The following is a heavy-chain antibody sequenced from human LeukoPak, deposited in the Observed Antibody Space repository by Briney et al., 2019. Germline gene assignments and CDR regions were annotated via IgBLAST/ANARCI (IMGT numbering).Heavy chain of an antibody. CDR3: ARQEGHFDY. Sequence: SVTLSLTCTVSGGSISSSSYYWGWIRQPPGKGLEWIGSIYYSGSTYYNPSLKSRVTISVDTSKNQFSLKLSSLTAADTAVYYCARQEGHFDYWGQGTLVTVSS. V-gene: IGHV4-39*01. CDR2: IYYSGST. J-gene: IGHJ4*02. CDR1: GGSISSSSYY.